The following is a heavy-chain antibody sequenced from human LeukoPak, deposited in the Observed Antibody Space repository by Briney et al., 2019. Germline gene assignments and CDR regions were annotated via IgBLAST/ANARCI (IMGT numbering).Heavy chain of an antibody. J-gene: IGHJ4*02. CDR1: GGTFSSYA. D-gene: IGHD1-26*01. CDR2: IIPIFGTA. CDR3: ARVRWWELQNYFDY. Sequence: SVKVSCKASGGTFSSYAISWVRQAPGQGLEWMGGIIPIFGTANYAQRFQGRVTITADESTSTAYMELSSLRSEDTAVYYCARVRWWELQNYFDYWGQGTLVTVSS. V-gene: IGHV1-69*13.